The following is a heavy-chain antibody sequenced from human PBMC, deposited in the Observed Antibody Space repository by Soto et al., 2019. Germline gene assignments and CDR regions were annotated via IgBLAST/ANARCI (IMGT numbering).Heavy chain of an antibody. J-gene: IGHJ6*02. CDR2: ISYDGSNK. D-gene: IGHD6-19*01. CDR1: GFTFSSYG. Sequence: PGGSLRLSCAASGFTFSSYGMHWVRQAPGKGLEWVAVISYDGSNKYYADSVKGRFTISRDNSKNTLYLQMNSLRAEDTAVYYCAKDILRAVAGMAIYYYYGRDVWCQGTTVTVSS. V-gene: IGHV3-30*18. CDR3: AKDILRAVAGMAIYYYYGRDV.